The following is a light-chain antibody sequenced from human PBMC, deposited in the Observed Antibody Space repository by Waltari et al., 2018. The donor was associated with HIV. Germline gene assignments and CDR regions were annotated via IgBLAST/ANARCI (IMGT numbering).Light chain of an antibody. CDR3: QQRYGNPDT. Sequence: DIQMTQSPSSLSASVGDRVTITCRASQSISSYLNWYQQKPGKAPNLLTYAASSLQSGVPSRFSGSGSGTDFTLAISSLQPEDFATYCCQQRYGNPDTFGQGTKLDIK. CDR2: AAS. CDR1: QSISSY. J-gene: IGKJ2*01. V-gene: IGKV1-39*01.